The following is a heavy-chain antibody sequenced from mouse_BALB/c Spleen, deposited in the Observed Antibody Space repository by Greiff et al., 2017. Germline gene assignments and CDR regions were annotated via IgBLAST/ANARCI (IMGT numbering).Heavy chain of an antibody. J-gene: IGHJ4*01. CDR3: ARGSYYAMDY. Sequence: VHLQQSGPGLVQPSQSLSITCTVSGFSLTSYGVHWVRQSPGKGLEWLGVIWSGGSTDYNAAFISRLSISKDNSKSQVFFKMNSLQANDTAIYYCARGSYYAMDYWGQGTSVTVSS. CDR1: GFSLTSYG. CDR2: IWSGGST. V-gene: IGHV2-2*02.